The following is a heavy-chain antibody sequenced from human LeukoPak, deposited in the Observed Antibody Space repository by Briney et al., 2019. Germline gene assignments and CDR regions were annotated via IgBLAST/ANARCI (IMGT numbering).Heavy chain of an antibody. D-gene: IGHD4-17*01. V-gene: IGHV1-18*01. Sequence: ASVKVSCKASGYTFSSYGISWVRQAPGQGLERMGWISAYNGNTNYAQKLQGRVTMTTDTSTSTAYMELRSLRSDDTAVYYCARDPQVYGDFDNWSDPWGQGTLVTVSS. CDR3: ARDPQVYGDFDNWSDP. CDR1: GYTFSSYG. CDR2: ISAYNGNT. J-gene: IGHJ5*02.